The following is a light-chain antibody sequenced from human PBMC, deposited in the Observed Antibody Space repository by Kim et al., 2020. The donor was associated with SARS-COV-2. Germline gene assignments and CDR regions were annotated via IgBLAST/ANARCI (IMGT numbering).Light chain of an antibody. CDR3: QQYHILPVFT. J-gene: IGKJ3*01. Sequence: IQMTQFPSSLSASVGDRVTITCQASQDISNYLSWYQHKPGEAPKLLIYDAFKLETGVPSRFSGSGSGTHFTFTISSLEPEDIATYYCQQYHILPVFTFGPGTKVDIK. CDR1: QDISNY. V-gene: IGKV1-33*01. CDR2: DAF.